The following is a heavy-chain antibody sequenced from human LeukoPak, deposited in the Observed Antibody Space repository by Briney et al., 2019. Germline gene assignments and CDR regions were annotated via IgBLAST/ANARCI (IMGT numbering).Heavy chain of an antibody. CDR1: GYTLTELS. V-gene: IGHV1-24*01. CDR2: FDPEDGGT. D-gene: IGHD2-15*01. J-gene: IGHJ4*02. CDR3: ATPDDLRGGQSFDY. Sequence: WASVKVSCKVSGYTLTELSMHWVRQAPGKGLEWMGGFDPEDGGTIYAQKFQGRVTMTEDTSTDTAYMELSSLRSEDTAVYYCATPDDLRGGQSFDYWGQGTLVTVSS.